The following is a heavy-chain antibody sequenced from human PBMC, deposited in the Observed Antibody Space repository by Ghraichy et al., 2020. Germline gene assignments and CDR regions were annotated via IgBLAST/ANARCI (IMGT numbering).Heavy chain of an antibody. V-gene: IGHV6-1*01. CDR1: GDSVSSNSAT. CDR2: TYYRSKWYN. D-gene: IGHD1-26*01. J-gene: IGHJ1*01. CDR3: ARSGSYLEYLQH. Sequence: SQTLSLTCAISGDSVSSNSATWNWIRQSPSGGLECLGRTYYRSKWYNEYAVSVKSRITINADTAKNQVSLQLNSVTPEDMAVYYCARSGSYLEYLQHWGQGTLVTVSS.